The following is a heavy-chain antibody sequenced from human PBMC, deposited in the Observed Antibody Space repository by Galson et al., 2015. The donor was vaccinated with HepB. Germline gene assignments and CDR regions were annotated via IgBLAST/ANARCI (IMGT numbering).Heavy chain of an antibody. Sequence: SVKVSCKASGGTFSSYAISWVRQAPGQGLEWMGGIIPIFGTANYAQKFQGRVTITADESTSTAYMELSSLRSEDTAVYYCARGRYCSGGSCFHYYYYGMDVWGQGTTVTVSS. D-gene: IGHD2-15*01. J-gene: IGHJ6*02. CDR3: ARGRYCSGGSCFHYYYYGMDV. CDR2: IIPIFGTA. CDR1: GGTFSSYA. V-gene: IGHV1-69*13.